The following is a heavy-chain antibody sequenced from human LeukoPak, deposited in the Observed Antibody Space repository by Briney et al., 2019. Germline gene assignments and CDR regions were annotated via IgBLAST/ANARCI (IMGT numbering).Heavy chain of an antibody. D-gene: IGHD4-23*01. CDR1: GGSFSGYY. V-gene: IGHV4-34*01. CDR3: ARGPSGYYGGLYYFDY. CDR2: INHSGST. J-gene: IGHJ4*02. Sequence: SETLSRTCAVYGGSFSGYYWSWIRQPPGKGLEWIGEINHSGSTNYNPSLKSRVTISVDTSKNQFSLKLSSVTAADTAVYYCARGPSGYYGGLYYFDYWGQGTLVTVSS.